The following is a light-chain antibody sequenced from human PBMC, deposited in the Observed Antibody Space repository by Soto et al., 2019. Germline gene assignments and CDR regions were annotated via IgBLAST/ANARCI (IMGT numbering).Light chain of an antibody. CDR1: QSISRY. J-gene: IGKJ2*01. V-gene: IGKV1-5*01. CDR2: DAS. Sequence: DIQMTQSPSTLSAFVGDRVTITCRASQSISRYLAWYQQKPGKAPKILIYDASTLENGVPSKFSGSGSGTEFTLTISGLQPYDCAIYYCQQYNTYPYTFGQGTKLELK. CDR3: QQYNTYPYT.